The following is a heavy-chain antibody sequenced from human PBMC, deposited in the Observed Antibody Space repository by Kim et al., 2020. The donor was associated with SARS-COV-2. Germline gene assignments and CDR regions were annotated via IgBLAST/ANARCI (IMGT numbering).Heavy chain of an antibody. J-gene: IGHJ6*02. D-gene: IGHD2-2*01. V-gene: IGHV3-53*01. CDR3: ARDRVPAALYSYYYYAMDV. CDR2: IYSGGST. CDR1: GFTVSSNY. Sequence: GSLRLSCAASGFTVSSNYMSWVRQAPGKGLEWVSVIYSGGSTYYADSVKGRFTISRDNSKNTLYLQMNSLRAEDTAVYYCARDRVPAALYSYYYYAMDVWGQGTTVTVSS.